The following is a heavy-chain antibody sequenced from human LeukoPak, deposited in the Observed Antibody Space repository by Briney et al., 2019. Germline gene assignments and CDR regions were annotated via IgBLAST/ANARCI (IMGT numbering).Heavy chain of an antibody. CDR3: ARQGERWLPPPNFDY. CDR1: GGSISSSGYY. J-gene: IGHJ4*02. V-gene: IGHV4-39*01. Sequence: SETLSLTCTVSGGSISSSGYYSGWIRQPPGKGLEWIGSMYYRGSTYYNPSLKSRVTMSVDTSKNQFSLKLSSVTAADTAVYYSARQGERWLPPPNFDYWGQGAQVTVSS. D-gene: IGHD5-24*01. CDR2: MYYRGST.